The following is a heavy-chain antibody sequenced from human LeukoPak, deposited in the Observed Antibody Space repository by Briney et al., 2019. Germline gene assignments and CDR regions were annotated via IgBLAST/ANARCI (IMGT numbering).Heavy chain of an antibody. CDR1: GYRFTSYW. J-gene: IGHJ6*03. CDR2: IYPGDSDT. D-gene: IGHD4-17*01. CDR3: ARLPRTDVYYMDV. Sequence: GESLKISCKGSGYRFTSYWIGWVRQMPGKGLEWMGIIYPGDSDTRYSPSFQGQVTISADKSISTAYLQWGSLKASDTAMYYCARLPRTDVYYMDVWGKGTTVTVSS. V-gene: IGHV5-51*01.